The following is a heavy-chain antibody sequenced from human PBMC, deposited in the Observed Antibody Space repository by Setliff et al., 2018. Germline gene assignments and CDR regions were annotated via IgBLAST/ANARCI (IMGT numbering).Heavy chain of an antibody. D-gene: IGHD5-12*01. V-gene: IGHV3-48*01. J-gene: IGHJ5*02. CDR3: ARSLGIRDYSYFDL. CDR1: GFTFSSFD. CDR2: IRSNSPTL. Sequence: GGSLRLSCAASGFTFSSFDLSWVRQTPGKGLEWISTIRSNSPTLYYADSVQGRFTISRDNARNSLFLQMSSLRAEDTAVYYCARSLGIRDYSYFDLWGQGALVTVSS.